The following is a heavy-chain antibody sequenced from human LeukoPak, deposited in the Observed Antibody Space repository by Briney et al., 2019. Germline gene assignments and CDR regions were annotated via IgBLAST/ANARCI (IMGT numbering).Heavy chain of an antibody. CDR3: AKDRYPVVTDY. Sequence: WVSAISGSGGSTYYADSVKGRFTISRDNSKNTLYLQMNSLRAEDTAVYYCAKDRYPVVTDYWGQGTLVTVSS. D-gene: IGHD4-23*01. J-gene: IGHJ4*02. CDR2: ISGSGGST. V-gene: IGHV3-23*01.